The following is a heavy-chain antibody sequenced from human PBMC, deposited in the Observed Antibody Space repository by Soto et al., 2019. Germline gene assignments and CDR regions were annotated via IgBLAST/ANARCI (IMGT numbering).Heavy chain of an antibody. J-gene: IGHJ6*02. D-gene: IGHD3-22*01. CDR1: GFTFSSYG. CDR2: IWYDGSNK. CDR3: ARDQGHYYDSRPGAGMDV. V-gene: IGHV3-33*01. Sequence: GGSLRLSCAASGFTFSSYGMHWVRQAPGKGLEWVAVIWYDGSNKYYAESVKGRFTISRDNSKNTLYLQMNSLRAEDTAVYYCARDQGHYYDSRPGAGMDVWGQGTTVTVSS.